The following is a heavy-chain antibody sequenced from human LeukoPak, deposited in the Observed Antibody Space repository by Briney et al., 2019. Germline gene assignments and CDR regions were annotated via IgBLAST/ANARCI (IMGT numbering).Heavy chain of an antibody. J-gene: IGHJ4*02. CDR2: INPNSGGT. CDR1: GYTFTSYY. CDR3: ARGGNIAAAQILRGNYFDY. V-gene: IGHV1-2*06. Sequence: ASVKVSCKASGYTFTSYYMHWLRQAPGQGLEWIGRINPNSGGTNYAQKFQGRVTMTRDTSISTAYMELSRLRSDDTAVYYCARGGNIAAAQILRGNYFDYWGQGTLVTVSS. D-gene: IGHD6-13*01.